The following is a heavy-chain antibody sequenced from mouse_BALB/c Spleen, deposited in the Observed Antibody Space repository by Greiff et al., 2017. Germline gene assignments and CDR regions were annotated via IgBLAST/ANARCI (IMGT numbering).Heavy chain of an antibody. CDR1: GYTFTSYT. J-gene: IGHJ4*01. CDR2: IDPENGNT. CDR3: ARGNPYAMDY. V-gene: IGHV14-1*02. Sequence: EVQLQQSAAELARPGASVKMSCKASGYTFTSYTMHWVKQRPEQGLEWIGWIDPENGNTIYDPKFQGKASITADTSSNTAYLQLSSLTSEDTAVYYCARGNPYAMDYWGQGTSVTVSS. D-gene: IGHD2-1*01.